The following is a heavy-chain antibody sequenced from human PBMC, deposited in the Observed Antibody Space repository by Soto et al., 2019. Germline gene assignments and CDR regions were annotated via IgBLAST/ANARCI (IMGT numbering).Heavy chain of an antibody. Sequence: SVKVSCKASGGTFSSYTISWVRQAPGQGLEWMGRIIPILGIANYAQKFQGRVTITADKSTSTAYMELSSLRSEDTAVYYCARDVEVYSSSWYNWFDPWGQGTLVTVSS. D-gene: IGHD6-13*01. J-gene: IGHJ5*02. CDR2: IIPILGIA. CDR3: ARDVEVYSSSWYNWFDP. CDR1: GGTFSSYT. V-gene: IGHV1-69*04.